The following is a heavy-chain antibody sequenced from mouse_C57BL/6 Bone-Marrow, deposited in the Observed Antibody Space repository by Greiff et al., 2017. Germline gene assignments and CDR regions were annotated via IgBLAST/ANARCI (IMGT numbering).Heavy chain of an antibody. Sequence: EVQLQQSGAELVRPGASVKLSCTASGFNIKDDYIHWVKQRPEQGLEWIGWIDPEIGDTEYASKFQGKATITSDTSSNTAYLQLNSLTSEDTAVYYCSSFDGNYFDFWGQGTPLTVAS. J-gene: IGHJ2*01. CDR3: SSFDGNYFDF. CDR2: IDPEIGDT. CDR1: GFNIKDDY. V-gene: IGHV14-4*01. D-gene: IGHD2-3*01.